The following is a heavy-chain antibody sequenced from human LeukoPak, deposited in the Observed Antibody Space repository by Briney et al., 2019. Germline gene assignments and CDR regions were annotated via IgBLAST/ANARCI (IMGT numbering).Heavy chain of an antibody. CDR3: ARTTYWDYYGSGSYGRFDY. J-gene: IGHJ4*02. Sequence: GGSLRLSCAASGFTFSSYWMSWVRQAPGKGLEWVANIKQDGSEKYYVDSVKGRFTISRDNAKNSLYPQMNSLRAEDTAVYYCARTTYWDYYGSGSYGRFDYWGQGTLVTVSS. CDR2: IKQDGSEK. D-gene: IGHD3-10*01. CDR1: GFTFSSYW. V-gene: IGHV3-7*03.